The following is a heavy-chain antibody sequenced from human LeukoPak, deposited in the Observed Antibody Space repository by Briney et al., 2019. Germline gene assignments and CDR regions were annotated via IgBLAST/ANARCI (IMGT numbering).Heavy chain of an antibody. CDR3: AKDIRATTRSGRFDY. V-gene: IGHV3-9*01. CDR2: ISWNSGSI. J-gene: IGHJ4*02. Sequence: PGGSLRLSCAASGFTFYDYAMHWVRQAPGKGLEWVSGISWNSGSIGYADSVKGRFTISRDNAKNSLYLQMNSLRAEDTALYYCAKDIRATTRSGRFDYWGQGTLVTVSS. D-gene: IGHD5-12*01. CDR1: GFTFYDYA.